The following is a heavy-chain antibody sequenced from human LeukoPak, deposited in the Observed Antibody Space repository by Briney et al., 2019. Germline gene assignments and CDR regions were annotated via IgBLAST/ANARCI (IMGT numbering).Heavy chain of an antibody. V-gene: IGHV1-2*06. CDR2: INPNSGGT. CDR3: ARVWVESGYLDPNLPRQRYYYYYMDV. D-gene: IGHD5-12*01. J-gene: IGHJ6*03. Sequence: ASVKVSCKASGYTFTGYYMHWVRQAPGQGLEWMGRINPNSGGTNYAQEFQGRVTMTRDTSISTAYMELSRLRSDDTAVYYCARVWVESGYLDPNLPRQRYYYYYMDVWGKGTTVTVSS. CDR1: GYTFTGYY.